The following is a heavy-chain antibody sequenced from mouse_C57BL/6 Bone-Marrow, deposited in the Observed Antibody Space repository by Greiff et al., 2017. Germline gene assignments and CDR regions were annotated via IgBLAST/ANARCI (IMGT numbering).Heavy chain of an antibody. V-gene: IGHV7-1*01. CDR1: GFTFSDFY. D-gene: IGHD3-3*01. J-gene: IGHJ3*01. CDR3: ARDAPGRRDPTWFAY. CDR2: SRNKANDYTT. Sequence: DVMLVESGGGLVQSGRSLRLSCATSGFTFSDFYMEWVRQAPGKGLEWIAASRNKANDYTTEYSASVKGRFIVSRDTSQSILYLQMNALRAEDTAIYYCARDAPGRRDPTWFAYWGQGTLVTVSA.